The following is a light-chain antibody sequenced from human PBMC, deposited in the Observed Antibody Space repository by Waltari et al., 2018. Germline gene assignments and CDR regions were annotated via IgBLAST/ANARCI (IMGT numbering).Light chain of an antibody. V-gene: IGKV3-15*01. J-gene: IGKJ1*01. CDR3: QQYNNWPRT. CDR1: QSVSSN. CDR2: GAS. Sequence: EIVMTQSPATLSVSPGERATLSCRASQSVSSNLAWHQQKPGQAPRLLMYGASTRATGIPARFSGSGSGTEFTLTISSLQSEDFALYYCQQYNNWPRTFGQGTKVEIK.